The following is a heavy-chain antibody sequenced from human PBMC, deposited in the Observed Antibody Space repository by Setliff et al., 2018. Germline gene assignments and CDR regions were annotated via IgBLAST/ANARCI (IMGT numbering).Heavy chain of an antibody. CDR3: ARDRTAYNYGMDV. CDR1: GGSLTQRY. D-gene: IGHD5-18*01. V-gene: IGHV4-59*11. Sequence: PSETLSLTCTLSGGSLTQRYWSWVRQPPGKGLEWIGYVYYNGNTNYSPSLKSRVTISAGTSKNQVSLKLTSATAADTAVYYCARDRTAYNYGMDVWGQGTTVTVSS. CDR2: VYYNGNT. J-gene: IGHJ6*02.